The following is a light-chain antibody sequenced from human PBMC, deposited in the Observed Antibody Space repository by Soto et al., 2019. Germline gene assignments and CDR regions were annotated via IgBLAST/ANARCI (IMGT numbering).Light chain of an antibody. J-gene: IGKJ5*01. V-gene: IGKV3-15*01. CDR3: QQYNNWPPIT. Sequence: EKVMTQSPATLSVSPGERATLSCRASQSVSSNLAWYQQKPGQAPRLLIYDASTRATSIPARFSGSGSGTEFTLTISSLQSEDFAVYYCQQYNNWPPITFGQGTRLEIK. CDR1: QSVSSN. CDR2: DAS.